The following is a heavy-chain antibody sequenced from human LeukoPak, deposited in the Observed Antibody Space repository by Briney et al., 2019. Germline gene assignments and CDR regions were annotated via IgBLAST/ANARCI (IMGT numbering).Heavy chain of an antibody. CDR1: GFTFDDYA. Sequence: GRSLRLSCAASGFTFDDYAMHWVRQAPGKGLEWVSGISWNSGSIGYADSVKGRFTISRDNAKNSLYLQMNSLRAEDTALYYCAKGRYSYGPNWFDPWGQGTPVTVSS. CDR2: ISWNSGSI. CDR3: AKGRYSYGPNWFDP. J-gene: IGHJ5*02. V-gene: IGHV3-9*01. D-gene: IGHD5-18*01.